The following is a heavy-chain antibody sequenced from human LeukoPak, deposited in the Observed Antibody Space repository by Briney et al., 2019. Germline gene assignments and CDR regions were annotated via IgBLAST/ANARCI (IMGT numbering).Heavy chain of an antibody. Sequence: QAGGSLRLSCAASRFTFSSYSMNWVRQAPGKGLEWVSYISSSSSTIYYADSVKGRFTISRDNAKNSLYLQMNSLRAEDTAVYYCARDFGDYSYCYYMDVWGKGTTVTVSS. CDR1: RFTFSSYS. J-gene: IGHJ6*03. V-gene: IGHV3-48*01. D-gene: IGHD4-17*01. CDR3: ARDFGDYSYCYYMDV. CDR2: ISSSSSTI.